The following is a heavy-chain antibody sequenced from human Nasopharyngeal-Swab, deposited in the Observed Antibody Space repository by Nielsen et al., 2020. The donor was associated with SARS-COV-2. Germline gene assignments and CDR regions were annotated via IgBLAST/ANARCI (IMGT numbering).Heavy chain of an antibody. CDR3: ARAGRGSSSWYVMDYYYGMDV. J-gene: IGHJ6*02. Sequence: WVRQAPGQGLEWMGWINTNTGHPTYAQGFTGRFVFSLDTSVSTAYLQISSLKAEDTAVYNCARAGRGSSSWYVMDYYYGMDVRGQGTMVTVSS. CDR2: INTNTGHP. V-gene: IGHV7-4-1*02. D-gene: IGHD6-13*01.